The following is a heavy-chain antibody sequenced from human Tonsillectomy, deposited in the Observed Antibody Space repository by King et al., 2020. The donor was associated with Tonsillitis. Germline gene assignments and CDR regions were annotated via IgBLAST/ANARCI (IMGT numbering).Heavy chain of an antibody. Sequence: VQLVQSGAEVKKPGSSVKVSFKASGGTFSSYALSWVRQTPGQGLEWMGGIIPIFGTANYAQKFQGRGTITADESTSTAYMELSSLTSEDTAVYYCARDYRDYYDSSGFQGAFDFWGQGTMVTVSS. CDR1: GGTFSSYA. V-gene: IGHV1-69*01. CDR3: ARDYRDYYDSSGFQGAFDF. D-gene: IGHD3-22*01. J-gene: IGHJ3*01. CDR2: IIPIFGTA.